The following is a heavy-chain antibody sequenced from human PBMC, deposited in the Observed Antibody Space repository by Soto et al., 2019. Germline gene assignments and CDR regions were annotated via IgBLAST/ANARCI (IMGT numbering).Heavy chain of an antibody. CDR3: ARWGEYYDILTGGSGEFFDF. Sequence: SETLSLTCTVSGGSINSYYWSWIRQPPGKGLECIGYISYSGSTNYNPSLKSRVTISVDTSKNQFSLRLSSVTAADTAVYYCARWGEYYDILTGGSGEFFDFWGQGTLVTVSS. CDR1: GGSINSYY. CDR2: ISYSGST. J-gene: IGHJ4*02. D-gene: IGHD3-9*01. V-gene: IGHV4-59*01.